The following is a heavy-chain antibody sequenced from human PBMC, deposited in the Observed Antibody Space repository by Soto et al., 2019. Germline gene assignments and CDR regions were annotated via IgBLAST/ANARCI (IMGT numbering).Heavy chain of an antibody. CDR1: GGPISGYY. CDR3: VREGLGMVGFDF. J-gene: IGHJ4*02. D-gene: IGHD7-27*01. CDR2: IYSTGAT. V-gene: IGHV4-30-4*01. Sequence: SETLSLTCTVSGGPISGYYWNWVRQSSGKGLEWIGYIYSTGATYYNPSLERRATISLDTSNSQFSLRVTSLTPADTAVYYCVREGLGMVGFDFWGQGVQVTVSS.